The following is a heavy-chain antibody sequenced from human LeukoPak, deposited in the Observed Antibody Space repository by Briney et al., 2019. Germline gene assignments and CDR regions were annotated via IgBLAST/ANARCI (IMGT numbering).Heavy chain of an antibody. CDR1: GGSFSGYY. V-gene: IGHV4-34*01. D-gene: IGHD4-17*01. CDR2: INHSGST. J-gene: IGHJ4*02. CDR3: ARGGDYGDYRYGVDY. Sequence: SETLSLTCAVYGGSFSGYYWSWIRQPPGKGLEWIGEINHSGSTNYSPSLKSRVTISVDTSKNQFSLKLSSVTAADTAVYYCARGGDYGDYRYGVDYWGQGTLVTVSS.